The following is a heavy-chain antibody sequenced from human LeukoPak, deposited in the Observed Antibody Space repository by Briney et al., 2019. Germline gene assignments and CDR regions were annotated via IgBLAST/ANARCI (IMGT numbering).Heavy chain of an antibody. CDR3: ARGAGLTAVGDY. CDR2: INAGNGNA. J-gene: IGHJ4*02. Sequence: ASVKVSCKASGYTFTSYTIHWVRQAPGQRLEWMGWINAGNGNAKYSQKFQGRVTITRDTSASTAYMELSSLRSEDTAVYYCARGAGLTAVGDYWGQGTLVTVSS. V-gene: IGHV1-3*01. CDR1: GYTFTSYT. D-gene: IGHD6-13*01.